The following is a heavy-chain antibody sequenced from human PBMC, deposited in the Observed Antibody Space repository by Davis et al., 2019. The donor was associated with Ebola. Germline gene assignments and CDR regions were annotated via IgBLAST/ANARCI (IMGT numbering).Heavy chain of an antibody. CDR3: AHMGEGSDYDFWSGYSQGVTFDI. Sequence: SGPPLVKPTQTLTLTCTFSGFSLSTSGVGVGWIRQPPGKALEWLALIYWDDDKRYSPSLKSRLTITKDTSKNQVVLTMTNMDPVDTATYYCAHMGEGSDYDFWSGYSQGVTFDIWGQGTMVTVSS. CDR2: IYWDDDK. D-gene: IGHD3-3*01. CDR1: GFSLSTSGVG. V-gene: IGHV2-5*02. J-gene: IGHJ3*02.